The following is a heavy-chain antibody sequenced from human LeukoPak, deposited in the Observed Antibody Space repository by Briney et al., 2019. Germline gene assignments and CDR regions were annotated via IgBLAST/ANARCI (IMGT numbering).Heavy chain of an antibody. V-gene: IGHV3-64*01. D-gene: IGHD5-18*01. CDR3: ARGGYTSGPSDY. Sequence: PGGSLRLPCAAWGFTFTSHVMRWARHPRGGGLEYVSSITQKGGKTYYATSVKGRCTSSRDNSKDTLFLQMDSLRGEDPAVYYCARGGYTSGPSDYWGQGTLVTVSS. CDR1: GFTFTSHV. CDR2: ITQKGGKT. J-gene: IGHJ4*02.